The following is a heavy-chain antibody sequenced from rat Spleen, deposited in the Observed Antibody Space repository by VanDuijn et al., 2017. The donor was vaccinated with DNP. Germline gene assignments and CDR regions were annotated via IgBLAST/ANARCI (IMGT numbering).Heavy chain of an antibody. V-gene: IGHV5-7*01. CDR3: TTDVYGPDY. D-gene: IGHD1-11*01. J-gene: IGHJ2*01. CDR2: ISYDGRST. CDR1: GFTFSDYN. Sequence: EVQLVESGGGLVQPGRSLKLSCAASGFTFSDYNMAWVRQAPKKGLEWVATISYDGRSTDYRDSVKGRFPTSSDNEKSTLYLQMDSLRSEDTATYYGTTDVYGPDYWGQGVMVTVSS.